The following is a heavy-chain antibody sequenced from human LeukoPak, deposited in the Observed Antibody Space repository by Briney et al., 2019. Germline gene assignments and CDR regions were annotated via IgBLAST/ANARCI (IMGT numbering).Heavy chain of an antibody. CDR1: GFTFSSYE. V-gene: IGHV3-48*03. CDR2: ITTSGRTI. J-gene: IGHJ4*02. Sequence: GGSLRLSCTASGFTFSSYEMNWVRQAPGKGLEWVSYITTSGRTIYYADSVKGRFTISRDNAKNSLYLQMNSLRAEDTAVYYCARGEDYGTNSFDYWGQGTLVTVSS. CDR3: ARGEDYGTNSFDY. D-gene: IGHD4-17*01.